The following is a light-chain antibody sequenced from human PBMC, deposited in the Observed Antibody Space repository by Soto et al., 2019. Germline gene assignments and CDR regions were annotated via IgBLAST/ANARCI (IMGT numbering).Light chain of an antibody. J-gene: IGKJ4*01. V-gene: IGKV3-15*01. CDR3: QQYKNWLT. CDR1: ESVNNN. CDR2: DAS. Sequence: EIVMTQSPATLYVSPGERANLSCRASESVNNNLAWYQQKPGQAPRLLVYDASTRATCIPAIFSGSGSGTEFTLTISSLQSEDFAVYYCQQYKNWLTFGGGTKVEIK.